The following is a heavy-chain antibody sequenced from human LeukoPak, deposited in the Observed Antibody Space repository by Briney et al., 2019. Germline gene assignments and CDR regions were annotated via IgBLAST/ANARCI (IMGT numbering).Heavy chain of an antibody. CDR1: GFTFSSYA. CDR3: ARSYYDFWSGYLGVGY. CDR2: IWYDGSNK. V-gene: IGHV3-33*08. D-gene: IGHD3-3*01. J-gene: IGHJ4*02. Sequence: PGGSLRLSCAASGFTFSSYAMHWVRQAPGKGLEWVAVIWYDGSNKYYADSVKGRFTISRDNSKNTLYLQMNSLRAEDTAVYYCARSYYDFWSGYLGVGYWGQGTLVTVSS.